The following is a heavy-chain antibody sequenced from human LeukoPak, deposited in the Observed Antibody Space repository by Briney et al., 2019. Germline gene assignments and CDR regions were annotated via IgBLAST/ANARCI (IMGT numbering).Heavy chain of an antibody. CDR1: GFTFSSYG. CDR2: IWYDGSNK. J-gene: IGHJ4*02. V-gene: IGHV3-33*01. D-gene: IGHD3-22*01. CDR3: ARDSDYYDSSGYYGY. Sequence: GGSLRLSCAASGFTFSSYGMHWVRQAPGKGLEWVAVIWYDGSNKYYADSVKGRFTISRDNSKNTLYLQMNSLRAEDTAVYYCARDSDYYDSSGYYGYWGQGTLVTVSS.